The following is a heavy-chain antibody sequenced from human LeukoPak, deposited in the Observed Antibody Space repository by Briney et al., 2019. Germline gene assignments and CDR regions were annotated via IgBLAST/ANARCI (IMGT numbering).Heavy chain of an antibody. J-gene: IGHJ3*01. Sequence: SETLSLTCTVAGYAISSGYYWGWIRQTPGKGLEWIAKIFHDGTTHYNPSLRSRAAMSVDTSKNDFSLRLSSVTAADTGIYYCVRDSSATLAFDVWGQGTMVTVSS. CDR2: IFHDGTT. CDR1: GYAISSGYY. CDR3: VRDSSATLAFDV. D-gene: IGHD6-25*01. V-gene: IGHV4-38-2*02.